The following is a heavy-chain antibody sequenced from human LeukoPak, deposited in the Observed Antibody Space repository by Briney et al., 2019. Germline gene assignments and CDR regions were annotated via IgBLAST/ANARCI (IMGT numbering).Heavy chain of an antibody. CDR3: AKRGGGTMFAFDI. Sequence: SGGSLRLSCAASGFIFSNYVMGWVRQAPGKGLELVSSISDIGIGTYYADSVEGRFTIFRDNSKNILYLQMNSLRAEDTAIYYCAKRGGGTMFAFDIWGQGTMVTVSS. V-gene: IGHV3-23*01. D-gene: IGHD3-10*02. CDR2: ISDIGIGT. CDR1: GFIFSNYV. J-gene: IGHJ3*02.